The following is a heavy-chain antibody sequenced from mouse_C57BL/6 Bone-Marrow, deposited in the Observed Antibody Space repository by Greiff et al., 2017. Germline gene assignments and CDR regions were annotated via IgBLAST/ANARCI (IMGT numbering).Heavy chain of an antibody. V-gene: IGHV1-81*01. Sequence: QVQLQQSGAELARPGASVKLSCKASGYTFTSYGISWVKQRTGQGLEWIGEIYPRSGNTYYNEKFKGKATLTADTSSSTAYMELVGLTSEDSAVYFCARGGGMYWYFDFWGTGTTVTVSS. CDR3: ARGGGMYWYFDF. CDR2: IYPRSGNT. J-gene: IGHJ1*03. CDR1: GYTFTSYG. D-gene: IGHD2-10*02.